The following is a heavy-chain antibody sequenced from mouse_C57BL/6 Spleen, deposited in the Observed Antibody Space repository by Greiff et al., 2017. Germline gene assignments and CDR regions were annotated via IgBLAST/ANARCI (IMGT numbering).Heavy chain of an antibody. J-gene: IGHJ2*01. CDR2: IYPGDGDT. CDR1: GYAFRSSW. Sequence: QVQLQQSGPELVKPGASVKISCKASGYAFRSSWMNWVKQRPGKGLEWIGRIYPGDGDTNYNGKFKGKATLTADKSSSTAYMQLSSLTSEDSAVYFCARRGTRGYFDYWGQGTTLTVSS. V-gene: IGHV1-82*01. CDR3: ARRGTRGYFDY. D-gene: IGHD3-3*01.